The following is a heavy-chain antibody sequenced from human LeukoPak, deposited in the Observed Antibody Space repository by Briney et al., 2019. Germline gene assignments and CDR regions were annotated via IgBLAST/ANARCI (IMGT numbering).Heavy chain of an antibody. CDR2: ISSSSSYI. CDR3: ARDRGPGAWAPFDY. Sequence: PGGSLRLSCAASGFTFSSYSMNWVRQAPGKGLEWVSSISSSSSYIYYADSVKGRFTISRDNAKNSLYLQMNSLRAEDTAVYYCARDRGPGAWAPFDYWGQGTLVTVSS. D-gene: IGHD4/OR15-4a*01. CDR1: GFTFSSYS. J-gene: IGHJ4*02. V-gene: IGHV3-21*01.